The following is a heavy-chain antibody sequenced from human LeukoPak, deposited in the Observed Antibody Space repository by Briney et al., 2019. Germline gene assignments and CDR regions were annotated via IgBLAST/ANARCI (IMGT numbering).Heavy chain of an antibody. Sequence: GGSLRLSCTASGFTFRSYEMNWVRQTPGKGLEWVSYIGFTDSPIYYADSVKGRFTISRDNAKNSLYLQMNSLRAEDTAVYHCARAGGLVGGNPYDAFDMWGQGTMVTVSS. CDR3: ARAGGLVGGNPYDAFDM. V-gene: IGHV3-48*03. CDR1: GFTFRSYE. J-gene: IGHJ3*02. CDR2: IGFTDSPI. D-gene: IGHD4-23*01.